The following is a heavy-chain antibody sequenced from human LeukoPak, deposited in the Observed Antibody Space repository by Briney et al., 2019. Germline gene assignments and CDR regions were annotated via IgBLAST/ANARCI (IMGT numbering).Heavy chain of an antibody. J-gene: IGHJ4*02. CDR1: GGSISSSSYY. D-gene: IGHD3-10*01. Sequence: SETLSLTCTVSGGSISSSSYYWGWIRQPPGKGLEWIGSIYYSGSTYYNPSLKSRVTISVDTSKNQFSLKLSSVTAADTAVYYCARLLSSRGIDYWGQGTLVTVSS. V-gene: IGHV4-39*07. CDR3: ARLLSSRGIDY. CDR2: IYYSGST.